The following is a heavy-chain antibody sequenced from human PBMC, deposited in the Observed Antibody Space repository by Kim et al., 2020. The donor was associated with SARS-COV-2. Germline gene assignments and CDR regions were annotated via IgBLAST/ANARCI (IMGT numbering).Heavy chain of an antibody. CDR1: GFTFSTYW. V-gene: IGHV3-74*01. CDR3: AKPIAVTGTGGFDP. Sequence: GGSLRLSCAASGFTFSTYWMHWVRQAPGKGLVWVSRINSDGSSTSYADSVKGRFTISRDNAKNTLYLQMNSPRVEDTAVYYCAKPIAVTGTGGFDPWGQG. CDR2: INSDGSST. D-gene: IGHD6-19*01. J-gene: IGHJ5*02.